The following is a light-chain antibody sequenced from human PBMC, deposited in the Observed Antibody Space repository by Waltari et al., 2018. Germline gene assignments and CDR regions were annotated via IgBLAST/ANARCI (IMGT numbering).Light chain of an antibody. V-gene: IGKV3-15*01. Sequence: EIVMTQSPATLSVSPGERATLSCRASQSVGSNLAWYQQKPGQAPRLGMYGTSTRATGIPVRFSGSGSGTEFTLTISSLQSEDFAVYYCQQYNNWPLPFGGGTKVEIK. CDR1: QSVGSN. CDR2: GTS. CDR3: QQYNNWPLP. J-gene: IGKJ4*01.